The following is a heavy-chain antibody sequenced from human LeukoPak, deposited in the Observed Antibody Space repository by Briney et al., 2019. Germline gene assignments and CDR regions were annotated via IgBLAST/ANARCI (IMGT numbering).Heavy chain of an antibody. D-gene: IGHD5-18*01. CDR2: IIPIFGTA. CDR3: ARSGYSYSSYYYYYMDV. CDR1: GGTFSSYA. Sequence: SVKVSCKASGGTFSSYAISWVRHAPEQGLEWMGGIIPIFGTANYAQKFQGRVTITTDESPSTAYMELSSLRSEDTAVYYCARSGYSYSSYYYYYMDVWGKGTTVTVSS. V-gene: IGHV1-69*05. J-gene: IGHJ6*03.